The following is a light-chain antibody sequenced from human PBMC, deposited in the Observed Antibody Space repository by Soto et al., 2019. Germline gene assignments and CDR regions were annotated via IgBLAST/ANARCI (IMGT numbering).Light chain of an antibody. Sequence: DIQVTQSPSSVSASVGDRVTITCRASQDIAAYLAWYQHKPGKAPKLLIYVASTLQSGVPSRFRGSGSGTEFTLTISSLQPEDFATYYCQQLNSYPYTFGGGTKVDIK. J-gene: IGKJ4*01. V-gene: IGKV1-9*01. CDR2: VAS. CDR3: QQLNSYPYT. CDR1: QDIAAY.